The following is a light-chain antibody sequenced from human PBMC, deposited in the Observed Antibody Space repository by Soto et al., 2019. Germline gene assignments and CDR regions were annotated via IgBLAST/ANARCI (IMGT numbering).Light chain of an antibody. CDR2: AAS. Sequence: EIVLTQSPATLSLSPGERATLSCRASQSVSSYFAWYQQKPGQAPRLLIYAASNMQSGVPSRFSGSGSGTDFTLTISSLQPEDFATYYCQQSYSTWTFGQGTKV. CDR1: QSVSSY. V-gene: IGKV3-11*01. J-gene: IGKJ1*01. CDR3: QQSYSTWT.